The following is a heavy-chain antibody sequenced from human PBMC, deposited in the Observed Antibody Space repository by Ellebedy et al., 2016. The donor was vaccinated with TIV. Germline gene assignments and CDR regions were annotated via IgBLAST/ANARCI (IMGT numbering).Heavy chain of an antibody. J-gene: IGHJ4*02. V-gene: IGHV4-59*08. CDR3: ARHDEWGEWERGWGFDY. CDR2: IYYSGST. Sequence: SETLSLXXTVSGGSISSYYWSWIRQPPGKGLEWIGYIYYSGSTNYNPSLKSRVTISVDTSKNQFSLKLSSVTAADTAVYYCARHDEWGEWERGWGFDYWGQGTLVTVSS. D-gene: IGHD1-26*01. CDR1: GGSISSYY.